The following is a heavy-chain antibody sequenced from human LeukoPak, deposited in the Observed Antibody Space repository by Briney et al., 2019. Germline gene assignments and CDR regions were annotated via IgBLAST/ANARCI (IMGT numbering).Heavy chain of an antibody. Sequence: PGGSLRLSCVATGFTFTNYAMSWFCQAPGKGLEWVSAISYSGGSTYYADSVKGRFTISRDDSKNTLYLQMNSLRAEDTAVYYCAREVVSSPSYFDSWGQGTLVTVSS. D-gene: IGHD2-15*01. V-gene: IGHV3-23*01. CDR3: AREVVSSPSYFDS. J-gene: IGHJ4*02. CDR2: ISYSGGST. CDR1: GFTFTNYA.